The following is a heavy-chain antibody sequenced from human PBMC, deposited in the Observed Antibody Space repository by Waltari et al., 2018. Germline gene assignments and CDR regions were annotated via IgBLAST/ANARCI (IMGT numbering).Heavy chain of an antibody. D-gene: IGHD5-18*01. CDR2: IYHSGST. J-gene: IGHJ4*02. V-gene: IGHV4-38-2*01. CDR1: GYSISSGYY. Sequence: QVQLQESGPGLVKPSETLSLTCAVSGYSISSGYYWGWIRQPPGKGLEWIGSIYHSGSTYYNPSLKSRVTISVDTSKNQFSLKLSSVTAADTAVYYCARGGRVDTAMALDYWGQGTLVTVSS. CDR3: ARGGRVDTAMALDY.